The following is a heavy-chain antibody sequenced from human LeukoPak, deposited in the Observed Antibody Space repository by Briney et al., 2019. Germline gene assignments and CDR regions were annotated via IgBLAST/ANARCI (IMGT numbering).Heavy chain of an antibody. CDR3: ARKFGAYAFDI. CDR1: GGSFSGYY. D-gene: IGHD3-10*01. V-gene: IGHV4-59*01. Sequence: SETLSLTCAVYGGSFSGYYWSWIRQPPGKGLEWIGYIYYSGSPNYNPSLKSRVTISIDTSKNQFSLKLSSVTAADTAVYYCARKFGAYAFDIWGQGTIVTVSS. J-gene: IGHJ3*02. CDR2: IYYSGSP.